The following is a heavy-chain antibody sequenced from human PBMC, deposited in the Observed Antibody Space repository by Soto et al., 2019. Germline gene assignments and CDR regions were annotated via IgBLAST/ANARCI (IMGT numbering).Heavy chain of an antibody. CDR3: ARVGGTLNYYYCGMDV. D-gene: IGHD1-7*01. J-gene: IGHJ6*02. CDR1: GGSISSYY. V-gene: IGHV4-59*01. CDR2: IYYSGST. Sequence: PSETLSLTCTVSGGSISSYYWSWIRQPPGKGLEWIGYIYYSGSTNYNPSLKSRVTISVDTSKNQFSLKLSSVTAADTAVYYCARVGGTLNYYYCGMDVWGQGTTVTVSS.